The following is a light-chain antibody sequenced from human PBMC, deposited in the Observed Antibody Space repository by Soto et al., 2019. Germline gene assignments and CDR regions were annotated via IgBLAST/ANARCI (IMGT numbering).Light chain of an antibody. CDR3: QQYGTSPPST. Sequence: EIVLTQSPGTLSLSPGERATLSCRASQSVSSSYLAWYQQKPGQAPRLLINCASSRATGIPDRFSGSGSGTDFTLTIRRLEPEDFAVYYCQQYGTSPPSTFGQGTRLEIK. CDR2: CAS. V-gene: IGKV3-20*01. CDR1: QSVSSSY. J-gene: IGKJ5*01.